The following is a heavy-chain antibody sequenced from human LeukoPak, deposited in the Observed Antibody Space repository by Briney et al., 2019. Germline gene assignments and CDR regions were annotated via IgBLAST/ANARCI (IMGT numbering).Heavy chain of an antibody. J-gene: IGHJ4*02. CDR2: TSDRGDYT. V-gene: IGHV3-23*01. Sequence: AGGSLRLSCAASGFTFSSYSMSWVRQAPGKGLEWVSGTSDRGDYTYYADSVKGRFTISRDNSKNTLYLQMNSLRAEDTAVYYCATSGIVVVVAATRTVPDYWGQGTLVTVSS. D-gene: IGHD2-15*01. CDR1: GFTFSSYS. CDR3: ATSGIVVVVAATRTVPDY.